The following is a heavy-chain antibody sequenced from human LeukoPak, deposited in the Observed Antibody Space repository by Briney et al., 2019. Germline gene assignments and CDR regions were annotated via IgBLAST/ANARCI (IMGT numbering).Heavy chain of an antibody. D-gene: IGHD3-22*01. CDR1: GYTFTSYG. CDR3: ARDRGYYDRSARVIQH. V-gene: IGHV1-18*01. Sequence: ASVKVSCKASGYTFTSYGISWVRQAPGQGLEWMGWISAYNGNTNYAQKLQGRVTMATDTSTSTAYMELRSLRSDDTAVYYCARDRGYYDRSARVIQHWGQGTLVTVSS. CDR2: ISAYNGNT. J-gene: IGHJ1*01.